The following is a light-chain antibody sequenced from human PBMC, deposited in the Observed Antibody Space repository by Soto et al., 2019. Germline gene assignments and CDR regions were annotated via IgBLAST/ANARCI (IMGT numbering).Light chain of an antibody. CDR2: SDN. J-gene: IGLJ1*01. Sequence: QSVLTQPPSASGTPGQRVTISCSGSSSNIGGNTVSWYQQLPGTAPKLLIYSDNQRPSGVPDRFSGSKSGTSASLAISGLQSEDEADYYCAAWDDRLTGYVVGTGTKVTVL. CDR3: AAWDDRLTGYV. V-gene: IGLV1-44*01. CDR1: SSNIGGNT.